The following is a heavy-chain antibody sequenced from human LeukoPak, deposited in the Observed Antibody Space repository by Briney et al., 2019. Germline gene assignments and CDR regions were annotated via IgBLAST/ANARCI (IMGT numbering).Heavy chain of an antibody. CDR1: GVSIGGSTYH. V-gene: IGHV4-39*02. CDR2: YHSGST. CDR3: ARARYSDYDFIVLGKWFDP. J-gene: IGHJ5*02. Sequence: PSETLSLTCAVSGVSIGGSTYHWAWLRQSPGRGLEWIGYHSGSTSYNPSLKSRVTISVDTSKNQFALTLSSVTAADTAVYYCARARYSDYDFIVLGKWFDPWGQGILVTVSS. D-gene: IGHD5-12*01.